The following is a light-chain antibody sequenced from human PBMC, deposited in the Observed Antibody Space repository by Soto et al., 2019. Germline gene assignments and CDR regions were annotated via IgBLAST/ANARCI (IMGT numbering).Light chain of an antibody. CDR3: QAYASNTVV. V-gene: IGLV6-57*04. Sequence: NFMLTQPHSVSESPGKTVIISCTRSSGSIASNSVQWYQQRPGSAPSTVIYEDNQRPSGVPDRFSGSTDGSSNSASLTISGLQTEDEADYYCQAYASNTVVFGGGTKVTVL. CDR1: SGSIASNS. CDR2: EDN. J-gene: IGLJ2*01.